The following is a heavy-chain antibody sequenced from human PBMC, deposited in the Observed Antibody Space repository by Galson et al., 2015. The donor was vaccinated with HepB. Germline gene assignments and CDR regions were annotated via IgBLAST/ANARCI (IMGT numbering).Heavy chain of an antibody. CDR2: ISLYNGNT. V-gene: IGHV1-18*01. J-gene: IGHJ4*02. D-gene: IGHD6-6*01. CDR1: GYTFTSYG. CDR3: ARARYSTSPPDF. Sequence: SCKASGYTFTSYGITWVRQAPGQGLEWMGWISLYNGNTDYAQKVQGRVTMTTDTSTSTAYMEMTSLRSDDTAVYYCARARYSTSPPDFWGQGTLVTVSS.